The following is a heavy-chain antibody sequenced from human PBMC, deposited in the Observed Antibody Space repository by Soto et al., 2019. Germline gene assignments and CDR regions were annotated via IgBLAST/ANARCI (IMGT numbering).Heavy chain of an antibody. J-gene: IGHJ4*02. D-gene: IGHD3-3*01. CDR1: GGTFSSYA. CDR2: IIPIFGTA. CDR3: AQIKKKIFGVAMDC. V-gene: IGHV1-69*13. Sequence: SVKVSCKASGGTFSSYAISWVRQAPGQGLEWMGGIIPIFGTANYAQKFQGRVTITADESTSTAYMELSSLRSEDTAVYYCAQIKKKIFGVAMDCWGQGTLVTVSS.